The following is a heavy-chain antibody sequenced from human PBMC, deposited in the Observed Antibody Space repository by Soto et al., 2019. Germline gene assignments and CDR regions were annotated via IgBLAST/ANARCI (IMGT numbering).Heavy chain of an antibody. D-gene: IGHD3-22*01. V-gene: IGHV3-30*03. Sequence: GGSLRLSCAASGFRFSGYGMHWVRQAPGKGLEWLAAISNDGSNKYYGDSVKGRFTISRDNSKNTLYLQINSLRAEDTAVYYCARGEDYYDSSGPRAPTDYWGQGTLVTVSS. CDR1: GFRFSGYG. CDR2: ISNDGSNK. CDR3: ARGEDYYDSSGPRAPTDY. J-gene: IGHJ4*02.